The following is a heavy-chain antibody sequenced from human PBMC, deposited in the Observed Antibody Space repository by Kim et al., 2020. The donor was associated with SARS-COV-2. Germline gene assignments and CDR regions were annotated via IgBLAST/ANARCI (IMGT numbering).Heavy chain of an antibody. CDR3: ARSGITIFGVVIIGYYYGMDV. CDR1: GFTFSSYG. CDR2: IWYDGSNK. Sequence: GGSLRLSCAASGFTFSSYGMHWVRQAPGKGLEWVAVIWYDGSNKYYADSVKGRFTISRDNSKNTLYLQMNSLRAEDTAVYYCARSGITIFGVVIIGYYYGMDVWGQGTTVTVSS. V-gene: IGHV3-33*01. J-gene: IGHJ6*02. D-gene: IGHD3-3*01.